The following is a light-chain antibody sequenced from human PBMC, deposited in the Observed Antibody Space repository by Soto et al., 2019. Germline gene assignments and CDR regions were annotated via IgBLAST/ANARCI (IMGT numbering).Light chain of an antibody. CDR2: GAS. Sequence: SVLTQSPGTLSLSPGERATLSCRASQSVSSSYLAWYQQKPGQAPRLLIYGASSRATGIPDRFSGSGSGTDFTLTISRLEPEDFAVYYCQQRRNWQVTFGQGTRLEIK. CDR3: QQRRNWQVT. V-gene: IGKV3D-20*02. J-gene: IGKJ5*01. CDR1: QSVSSSY.